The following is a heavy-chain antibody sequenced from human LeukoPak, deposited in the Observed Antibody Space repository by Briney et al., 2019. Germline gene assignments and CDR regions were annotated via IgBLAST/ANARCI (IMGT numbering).Heavy chain of an antibody. D-gene: IGHD3-22*01. CDR1: GYSFTSYW. V-gene: IGHV5-51*01. CDR3: ATQVNYYDTSEDAFDI. J-gene: IGHJ3*02. CDR2: IYPGDSDS. Sequence: KCGESLEISCKGSGYSFTSYWLGRVRQLPGKGLEWMGIIYPGDSDSRYSPSFQGQVTISADKSISTAYLQWSSLKASDTAMYYCATQVNYYDTSEDAFDIWGQGTMVTVSS.